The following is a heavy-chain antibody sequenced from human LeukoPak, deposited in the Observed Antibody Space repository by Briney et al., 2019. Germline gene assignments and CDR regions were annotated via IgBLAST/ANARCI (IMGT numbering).Heavy chain of an antibody. J-gene: IGHJ4*02. CDR1: GGSISSYY. CDR3: AREKSGGFQEFDH. V-gene: IGHV4-4*07. CDR2: IYTSGST. Sequence: PSETLSLTCTVSGGSISSYYWSWIRQPAGKGLEWIGRIYTSGSTNYNASLKSRVSMSVDTSKNQFSLKLSSVTAADTAVFYCAREKSGGFQEFDHLGQGTLVTVSS. D-gene: IGHD1-26*01.